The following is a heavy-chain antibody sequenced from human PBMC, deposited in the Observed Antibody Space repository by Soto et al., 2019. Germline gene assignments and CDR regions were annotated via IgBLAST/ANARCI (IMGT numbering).Heavy chain of an antibody. D-gene: IGHD3-10*01. CDR3: ARQGGWFGELYYYYGMDV. CDR2: IYYSGGT. V-gene: IGHV4-39*01. J-gene: IGHJ6*02. Sequence: QLQLQESGPGLVKPSETLSLTCTVSGGSISSSSYYWGWIRQPPGKGLEWIGSIYYSGGTYYNPSLKSRVTIDVDTSKNQFSLKLSSVTAADTAVYYCARQGGWFGELYYYYGMDVWGQGTTVTVSS. CDR1: GGSISSSSYY.